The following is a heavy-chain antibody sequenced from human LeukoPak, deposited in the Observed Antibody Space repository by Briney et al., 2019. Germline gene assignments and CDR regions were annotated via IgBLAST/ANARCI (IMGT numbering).Heavy chain of an antibody. V-gene: IGHV3-30-3*01. CDR3: ARGSGGYCSSTSCYGGNFDY. Sequence: GGSLRLSCAASGFTFSSYAMHWVRQAPGKGLEWVAVISYDGSNKYYADSVKGRFTISRDNSKNTLYLQMNSLRAEDTAVYYCARGSGGYCSSTSCYGGNFDYWGQGTLVTVSS. D-gene: IGHD2-2*03. CDR1: GFTFSSYA. CDR2: ISYDGSNK. J-gene: IGHJ4*02.